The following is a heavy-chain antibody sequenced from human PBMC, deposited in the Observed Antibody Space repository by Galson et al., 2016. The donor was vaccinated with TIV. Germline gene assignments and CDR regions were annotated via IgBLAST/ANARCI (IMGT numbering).Heavy chain of an antibody. CDR1: GFNFNNYW. D-gene: IGHD6-6*01. V-gene: IGHV3-74*01. Sequence: SLRLSCAASGFNFNNYWMHWVRQAPGMGLLWVSRINSDGSTISYVDSVTGRFTISRDNAKNTLFLQMNSLRADDTAVYYCATTTPAIIQLGYYFDSWGQGTLVTVSS. CDR3: ATTTPAIIQLGYYFDS. CDR2: INSDGSTI. J-gene: IGHJ4*02.